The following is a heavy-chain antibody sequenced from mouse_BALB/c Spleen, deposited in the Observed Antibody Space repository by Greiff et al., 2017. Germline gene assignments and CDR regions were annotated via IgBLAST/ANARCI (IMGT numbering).Heavy chain of an antibody. J-gene: IGHJ3*01. Sequence: EVKVVESGGGLVKPGGSLKLSCAASGFTFSSYAMSWVRQSPEKRLEWVAEISSGGSYTYYPDTVTGRFTISRDNAKNTLYLEMSSLRSEDTAMYYCATITTVPFAYWGQGTLVTVSA. V-gene: IGHV5-9-4*01. CDR1: GFTFSSYA. D-gene: IGHD1-1*01. CDR3: ATITTVPFAY. CDR2: ISSGGSYT.